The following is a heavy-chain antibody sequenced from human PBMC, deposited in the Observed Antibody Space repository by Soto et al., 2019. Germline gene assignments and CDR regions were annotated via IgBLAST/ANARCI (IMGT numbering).Heavy chain of an antibody. CDR1: GGSISSGGYS. D-gene: IGHD1-26*01. CDR2: IYHSGST. J-gene: IGHJ3*02. V-gene: IGHV4-30-2*01. Sequence: PSETLSLTCAVSGGSISSGGYSWSWIRQPPGKGLEWIGYIYHSGSTYYNPSLKSRVTISVDRSKNQFSLKLSSVTAADTAVYYCDRYSGTRDAFDIWGQGTMVTVSS. CDR3: DRYSGTRDAFDI.